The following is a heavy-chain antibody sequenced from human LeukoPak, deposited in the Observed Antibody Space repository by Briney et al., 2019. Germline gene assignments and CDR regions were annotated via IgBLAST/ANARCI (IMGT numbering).Heavy chain of an antibody. CDR3: AKDLYSSSWHVFDY. J-gene: IGHJ4*02. CDR1: GFIFSNYA. CDR2: ISWNSGSI. Sequence: GGSLRLSCVGSGFIFSNYAMHWVRQAPGKGLEWVSGISWNSGSIGYADSVKGRFTISRDNAKNSLYLQMNSLRAEDTALYYCAKDLYSSSWHVFDYWGQGTLVTVSS. D-gene: IGHD6-13*01. V-gene: IGHV3-9*01.